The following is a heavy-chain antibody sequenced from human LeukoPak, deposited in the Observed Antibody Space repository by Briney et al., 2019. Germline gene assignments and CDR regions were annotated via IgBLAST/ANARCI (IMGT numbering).Heavy chain of an antibody. D-gene: IGHD5-18*01. Sequence: HPGGSLRLSCAASGLTFSSYGMHWVRQAPGKGLEYVSGISSDGSSTHHANSVKGRFSISRDNSKNTLYLQMGSLRAEDMAVYYCARVGYSYDYWGQGTLVTVSS. V-gene: IGHV3-64*01. CDR2: ISSDGSST. CDR3: ARVGYSYDY. CDR1: GLTFSSYG. J-gene: IGHJ4*02.